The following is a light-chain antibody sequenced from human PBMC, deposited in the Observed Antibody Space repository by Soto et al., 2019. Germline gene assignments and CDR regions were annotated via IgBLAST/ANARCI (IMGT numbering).Light chain of an antibody. CDR1: QSVSNY. Sequence: EIVLTQSPATLSLSPGERATLSCRASQSVSNYLAWYQQKPGQAPRLLIDDASNRASGIPTRFSGSGSGTDFTLNISRLDPDVIAFYYGPQRSNWSTVTFGGGTMVESK. CDR3: PQRSNWSTVT. V-gene: IGKV3-11*01. J-gene: IGKJ4*02. CDR2: DAS.